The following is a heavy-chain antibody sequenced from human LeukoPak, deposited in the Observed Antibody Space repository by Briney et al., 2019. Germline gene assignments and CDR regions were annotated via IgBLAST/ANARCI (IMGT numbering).Heavy chain of an antibody. CDR3: ARGVEHSSSWYYLHYYYYYMDV. Sequence: SETLSLTCTVSGGSISSYYWSWIRQPPGKGLEWIGYIYYSGSTNYNPSLKSRVTISVDTSKNQFSLKLSSVTAADTAVYYCARGVEHSSSWYYLHYYYYYMDVWGKGTTVTISS. D-gene: IGHD6-13*01. V-gene: IGHV4-59*01. J-gene: IGHJ6*03. CDR2: IYYSGST. CDR1: GGSISSYY.